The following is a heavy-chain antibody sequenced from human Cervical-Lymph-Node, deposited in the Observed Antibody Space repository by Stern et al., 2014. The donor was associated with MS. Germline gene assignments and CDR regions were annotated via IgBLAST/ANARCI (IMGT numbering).Heavy chain of an antibody. CDR3: AKGGSGSYLD. Sequence: VQLVESGGGVVQPGRSLRLSCAASGFVFRRYALHWLRQAPGKGLEWVALISYDGRDKYYTDSVKGRFTVSRDNSNNTVDLEMNSLRLEDTAVYYCAKGGSGSYLDWGQGSLVTVSS. CDR1: GFVFRRYA. V-gene: IGHV3-30*04. J-gene: IGHJ4*02. D-gene: IGHD1-26*01. CDR2: ISYDGRDK.